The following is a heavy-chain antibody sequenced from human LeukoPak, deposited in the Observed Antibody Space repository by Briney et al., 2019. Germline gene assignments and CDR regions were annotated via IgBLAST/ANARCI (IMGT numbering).Heavy chain of an antibody. CDR2: IYYSGST. J-gene: IGHJ2*01. CDR1: GGSISSSSYY. Sequence: PSETLSLTCTVSGGSISSSSYYWGWIRQPPGKGLEWIGSIYYSGSTYYNPSLKSRVHLSVDQSKNQFSLELSYVPAADQAVYYCARSSSWYFDLWGRSTLVTVSS. V-gene: IGHV4-39*01. CDR3: ARSSSWYFDL. D-gene: IGHD6-6*01.